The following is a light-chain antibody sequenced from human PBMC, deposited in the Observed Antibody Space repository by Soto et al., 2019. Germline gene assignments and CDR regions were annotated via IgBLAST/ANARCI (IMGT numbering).Light chain of an antibody. CDR2: EVS. CDR3: SSYTSRSTDV. J-gene: IGLJ1*01. Sequence: QSALTQPASVSGSPGQSITISCTGTSSDVGGYNYVYWYQQHPGKAPKLMIYEVSYRPSGVSTRFSGSKSGNTASLTIAVLQAEDEADYYCSSYTSRSTDVFGAGTKLTVL. CDR1: SSDVGGYNY. V-gene: IGLV2-14*01.